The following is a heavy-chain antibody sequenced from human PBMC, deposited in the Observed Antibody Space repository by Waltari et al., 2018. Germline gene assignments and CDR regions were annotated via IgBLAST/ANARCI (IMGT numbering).Heavy chain of an antibody. D-gene: IGHD3-22*01. J-gene: IGHJ6*02. CDR2: VSYNARNI. CDR3: ARDYCDRTNCHGMDV. CDR1: EFPFSTYA. Sequence: QVQLAASGGGVVQPGRSLRLSCAASEFPFSTYAMHWVRQAPGKGLEWVAVVSYNARNIYYVDSVKGRFTVSRDNSKKTLYLQMNGLRPEDTAVYYCARDYCDRTNCHGMDVWGQGTTVIVSS. V-gene: IGHV3-30*04.